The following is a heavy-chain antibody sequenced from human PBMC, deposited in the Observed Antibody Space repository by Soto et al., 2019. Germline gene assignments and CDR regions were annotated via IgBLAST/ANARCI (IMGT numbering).Heavy chain of an antibody. J-gene: IGHJ2*01. CDR1: GFTFSSYS. V-gene: IGHV3-21*01. Sequence: EVQLVESGGGLVKPGGSLRLSCAASGFTFSSYSMNWVRQAPGKGLEWVSSISSSSSYIYYADSVKGRFTISRDNAKNPLYLQMNGLRAEDTAVFYCARDGGRRGGGYFDLWGRGTLVTVSS. D-gene: IGHD3-16*01. CDR3: ARDGGRRGGGYFDL. CDR2: ISSSSSYI.